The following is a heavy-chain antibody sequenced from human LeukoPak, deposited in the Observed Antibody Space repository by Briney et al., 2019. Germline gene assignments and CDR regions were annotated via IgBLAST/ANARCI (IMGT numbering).Heavy chain of an antibody. CDR3: ARVLGYCSSTSCDTYYYYYMDV. CDR2: ISAYNGNT. CDR1: GYTFTSYG. V-gene: IGHV1-18*01. D-gene: IGHD2-2*02. Sequence: ASVKVSCKASGYTFTSYGISWVRQAPGQGLEWMGWISAYNGNTNYAQKLQGRVTMTTDTSTSTAYMELRSLRSDDTAVYYCARVLGYCSSTSCDTYYYYYMDVWGKGTTVTVSS. J-gene: IGHJ6*03.